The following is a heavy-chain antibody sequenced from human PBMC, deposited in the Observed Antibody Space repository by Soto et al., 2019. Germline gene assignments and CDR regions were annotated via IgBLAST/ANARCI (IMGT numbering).Heavy chain of an antibody. CDR3: ARTPGVNTVISAFDH. Sequence: GGSLRLSCVASGFTFNKHALAWVRQAPGKGLEWVSAVSGSGASTYDSDSVKGRFTISRDNSNNTLYLQMNSLRAEDTAIYYCARTPGVNTVISAFDHWGQGTPVTVSS. CDR1: GFTFNKHA. V-gene: IGHV3-23*01. D-gene: IGHD2-21*01. CDR2: VSGSGAST. J-gene: IGHJ4*02.